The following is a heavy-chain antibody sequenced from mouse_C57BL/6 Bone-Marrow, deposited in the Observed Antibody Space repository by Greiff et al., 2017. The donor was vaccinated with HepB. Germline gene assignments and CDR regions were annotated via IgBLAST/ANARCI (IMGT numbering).Heavy chain of an antibody. V-gene: IGHV1-81*01. CDR1: GYTFTSYG. CDR2: IYPRSGNT. Sequence: VQLQESGAELARPGASVKLSCKASGYTFTSYGISWVKQRTGQGLEWIGEIYPRSGNTYYNEKFKGKATLTADKSSSTAYMELRSLTSEDSAVYFCAREGYSKYGFAYWGQGTLVTVAA. J-gene: IGHJ3*01. CDR3: AREGYSKYGFAY. D-gene: IGHD2-5*01.